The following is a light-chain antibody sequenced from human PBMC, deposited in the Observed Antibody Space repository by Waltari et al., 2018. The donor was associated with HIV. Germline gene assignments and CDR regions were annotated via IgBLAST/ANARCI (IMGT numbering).Light chain of an antibody. CDR1: QSISSS. Sequence: DIQMTQSPSSLSASVGDRVTITCRASQSISSSLNWYQQKPGKAPKLLIYAASSLQSGVPSRFSGSASGTDFTLTISSLQPEDFATYYCQQSYSTRFTFGPGTKVDIK. J-gene: IGKJ3*01. V-gene: IGKV1-39*01. CDR3: QQSYSTRFT. CDR2: AAS.